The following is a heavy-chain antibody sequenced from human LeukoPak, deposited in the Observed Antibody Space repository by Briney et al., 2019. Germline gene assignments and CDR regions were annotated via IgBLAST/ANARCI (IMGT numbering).Heavy chain of an antibody. Sequence: GGSLRLSCAASGFTFSSYGMHWVRQAPGKGLEWVAFIRYDGSNKYYADSVKGRFTISRVNSKNTLYLQMNSLRAEDTAVYYCARSSSSGRAPCGYWGQGTLVTVSS. J-gene: IGHJ4*02. CDR3: ARSSSSGRAPCGY. CDR2: IRYDGSNK. D-gene: IGHD6-19*01. V-gene: IGHV3-30*02. CDR1: GFTFSSYG.